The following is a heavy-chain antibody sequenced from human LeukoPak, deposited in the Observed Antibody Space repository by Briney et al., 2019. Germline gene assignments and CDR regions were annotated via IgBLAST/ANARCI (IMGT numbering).Heavy chain of an antibody. CDR1: GFSFNNYG. Sequence: GGSLRLSCAASGFSFNNYGMHWVRQAPGRGLEWVAMIPYDGSSEKYADFVKGRFTISRDNPKNTLYLQMNSLRDEDTALYYCAKPRVSIGSHFDYWGQGTLVTVSS. CDR2: IPYDGSSE. D-gene: IGHD2-15*01. J-gene: IGHJ4*02. CDR3: AKPRVSIGSHFDY. V-gene: IGHV3-30*18.